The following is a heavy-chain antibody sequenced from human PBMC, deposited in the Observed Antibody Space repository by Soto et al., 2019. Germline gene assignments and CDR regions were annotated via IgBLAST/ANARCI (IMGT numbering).Heavy chain of an antibody. CDR3: ARSRGYYPDY. Sequence: QVQLQESGPGLVKPSQTLSLTCTVSGGSISSGDYYWSWIRQPPGKGLEWIAYIYYSGSTYYNPSLKXXVXIXXDTSKNPFSLKLSSVTAADTAVYYCARSRGYYPDYWGQGTLVTVSS. J-gene: IGHJ4*02. V-gene: IGHV4-30-4*01. D-gene: IGHD5-12*01. CDR2: IYYSGST. CDR1: GGSISSGDYY.